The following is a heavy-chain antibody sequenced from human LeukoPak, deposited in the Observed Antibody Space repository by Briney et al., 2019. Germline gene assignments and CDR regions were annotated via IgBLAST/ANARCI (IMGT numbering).Heavy chain of an antibody. V-gene: IGHV3-23*01. CDR1: GFTFSRYA. D-gene: IGHD1-14*01. CDR3: AKATGYLL. Sequence: SGGSLRLSCAASGFTFSRYAMSWVSQAPGKGLEWVSTISNSDDSTYYADSVKGRFTISRDNSENTLFLRMNSLRAEDTAVYYCAKATGYLLWGQGTLVIVSS. CDR2: ISNSDDST. J-gene: IGHJ4*02.